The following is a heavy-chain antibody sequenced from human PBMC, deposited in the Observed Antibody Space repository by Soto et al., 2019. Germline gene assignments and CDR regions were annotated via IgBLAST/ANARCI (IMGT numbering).Heavy chain of an antibody. CDR2: ISPYTDQT. J-gene: IGHJ6*02. Sequence: QVHLVQSGAEVRKPGASVKVSCKTSGYNFRSYGVSWVRQAPGQGFEWLGWISPYTDQTDYAQKFQGRLTLTTDTSTSTFYMDLRSLTSDDTAVYYSARDYHLGPRHGYGIDVWGQGTTVIVSS. V-gene: IGHV1-18*01. D-gene: IGHD3-3*02. CDR3: ARDYHLGPRHGYGIDV. CDR1: GYNFRSYG.